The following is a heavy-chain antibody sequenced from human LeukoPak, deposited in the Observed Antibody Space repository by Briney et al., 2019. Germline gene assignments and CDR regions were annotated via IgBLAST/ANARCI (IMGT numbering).Heavy chain of an antibody. Sequence: GRSLRLSCAASGFTFSTYAMSWVRQAPGKGLEWVSAVSKSGGRTWYSDSVRDRFTISRDNSKSTLYLQMNSLRVEDTAVYYCAIDPVTGTSGWDSWGQGTLVTVSS. J-gene: IGHJ4*02. CDR2: VSKSGGRT. V-gene: IGHV3-23*01. CDR3: AIDPVTGTSGWDS. D-gene: IGHD1-1*01. CDR1: GFTFSTYA.